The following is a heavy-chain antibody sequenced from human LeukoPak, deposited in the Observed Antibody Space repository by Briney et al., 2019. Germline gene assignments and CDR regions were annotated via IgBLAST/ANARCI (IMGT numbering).Heavy chain of an antibody. D-gene: IGHD4-17*01. CDR2: IYTSGST. V-gene: IGHV4-4*07. Sequence: PSETLSLTCTVSGGSISSYYWSWIRQPAGKGLEWIGRIYTSGSTNYNPSLKSRVTISVDTSKNQFSLKLSSVTAADTAVYYCARAYGDYEHYYYYGMDVWGQGTTVTVSS. CDR3: ARAYGDYEHYYYYGMDV. CDR1: GGSISSYY. J-gene: IGHJ6*02.